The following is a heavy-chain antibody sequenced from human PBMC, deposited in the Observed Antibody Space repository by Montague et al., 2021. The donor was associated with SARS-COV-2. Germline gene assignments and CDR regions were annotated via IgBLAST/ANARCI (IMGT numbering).Heavy chain of an antibody. CDR2: IYYSGST. CDR3: ARVLGGYCSGGSCYRGWYFDL. J-gene: IGHJ2*01. CDR1: GGSISSGGYY. D-gene: IGHD2-15*01. Sequence: TLSLTCTVPGGSISSGGYYWSWIRQHPGKGLEWIGYIYYSGSTYYNPSLKSRVTISVDTSKNQFSLKLGSVTAADTAVYYCARVLGGYCSGGSCYRGWYFDLWGRGTLVTVSS. V-gene: IGHV4-31*03.